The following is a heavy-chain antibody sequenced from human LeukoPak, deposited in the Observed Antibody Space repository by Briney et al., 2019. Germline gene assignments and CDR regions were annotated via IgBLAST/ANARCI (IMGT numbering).Heavy chain of an antibody. CDR2: ISGSGETT. D-gene: IGHD4-23*01. CDR1: GFTFSTYV. J-gene: IGHJ4*02. Sequence: GGSLRLSCAASGFTFSTYVMSWVRQAPGKGLELVSGISGSGETTYYADSVRGRFTISRDNSKSTLYLQMNSLRVEDTAVYYCARGRPHGNDYWGQGTLVTVSS. V-gene: IGHV3-23*01. CDR3: ARGRPHGNDY.